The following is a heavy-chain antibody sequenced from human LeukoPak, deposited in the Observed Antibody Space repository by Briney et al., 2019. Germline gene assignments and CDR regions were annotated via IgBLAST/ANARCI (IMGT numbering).Heavy chain of an antibody. Sequence: SETLSLTCTVSGGSISSGGYYWSWIRQPPGKGLEWIGYIYHSGSTYYNPSLKSRVTISVDRSKNQFSLKLSSVTAADTAVYYCASTLRLGELSLSGWFDPWGQGTLVTVSS. CDR3: ASTLRLGELSLSGWFDP. CDR1: GGSISSGGYY. V-gene: IGHV4-30-2*01. D-gene: IGHD3-16*02. J-gene: IGHJ5*02. CDR2: IYHSGST.